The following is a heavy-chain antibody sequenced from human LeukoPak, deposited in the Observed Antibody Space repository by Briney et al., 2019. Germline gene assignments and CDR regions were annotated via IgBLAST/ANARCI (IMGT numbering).Heavy chain of an antibody. D-gene: IGHD1-1*01. V-gene: IGHV4-34*01. CDR1: GGSFSGYY. CDR2: INHSGST. CDR3: ARIGTGGHGWNDY. Sequence: PSETLSLTCAVYGGSFSGYYWSWIRQPPGKGLEWIGEINHSGSTNYNPSLKSRVTISVDTSKNQFSLKLSSVTAADTAVYYCARIGTGGHGWNDYWGQGTLVTVSS. J-gene: IGHJ4*01.